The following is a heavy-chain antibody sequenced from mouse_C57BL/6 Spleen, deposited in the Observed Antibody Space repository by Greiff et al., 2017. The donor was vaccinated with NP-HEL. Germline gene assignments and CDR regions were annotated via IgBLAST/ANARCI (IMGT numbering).Heavy chain of an antibody. V-gene: IGHV1-15*01. J-gene: IGHJ1*03. Sequence: QVQLKQSGAELVRPGASVTLSCKASGYTFTDYEMHWVKQTPVHGLEWIGAIDPETGGTAYNQKFKGKAILTADKSSSTAYMELRSLTSEDSAVYYCTGGSSSHWYFDVWGTGTTVTVSS. D-gene: IGHD1-1*01. CDR2: IDPETGGT. CDR1: GYTFTDYE. CDR3: TGGSSSHWYFDV.